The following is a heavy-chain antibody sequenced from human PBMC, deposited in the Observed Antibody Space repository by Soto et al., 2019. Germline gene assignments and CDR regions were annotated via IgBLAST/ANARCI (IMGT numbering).Heavy chain of an antibody. V-gene: IGHV3-33*01. CDR1: AVTFTGYG. J-gene: IGHJ4*02. D-gene: IGHD1-26*01. CDR3: ARDGVGSTAYFGYFDY. CDR2: IRFDGSNI. Sequence: QVELVESGGGVVQPGRSLRLSCAASAVTFTGYGMHWVRQAPGKGLEWVAVIRFDGSNIYYADSVKGRFTISRDNARNMRSLQMNSLRAEDTAVYYCARDGVGSTAYFGYFDYWGLGTLVTVSS.